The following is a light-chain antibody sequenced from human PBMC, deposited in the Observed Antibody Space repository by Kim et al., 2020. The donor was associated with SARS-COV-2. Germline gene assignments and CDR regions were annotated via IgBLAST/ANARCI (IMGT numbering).Light chain of an antibody. CDR2: AAS. Sequence: SAGERATLSCRGGQSVSSKYLAWYQQKPGQATRLLIYAASSRATGIPDRFSGSGSQTDFTLTINGLEPEDFALYYCQQYGTSTGYTFGQGTKLEI. J-gene: IGKJ2*01. CDR1: QSVSSKY. V-gene: IGKV3-20*01. CDR3: QQYGTSTGYT.